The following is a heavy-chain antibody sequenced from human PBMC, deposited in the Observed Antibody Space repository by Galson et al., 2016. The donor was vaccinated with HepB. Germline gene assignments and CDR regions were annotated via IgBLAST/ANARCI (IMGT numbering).Heavy chain of an antibody. CDR3: ARDRGGYSMGD. D-gene: IGHD4-11*01. Sequence: SLRLSCAASRFTFSSDDMHWVRQAPGKGLEWVAGIRSHGNNKYYADSVKGRFTISRDSAKNSLFLQMNSLREDDTAVYYCARDRGGYSMGDWGQGTLVTVSS. CDR2: IRSHGNNK. J-gene: IGHJ4*02. CDR1: RFTFSSDD. V-gene: IGHV3-33*01.